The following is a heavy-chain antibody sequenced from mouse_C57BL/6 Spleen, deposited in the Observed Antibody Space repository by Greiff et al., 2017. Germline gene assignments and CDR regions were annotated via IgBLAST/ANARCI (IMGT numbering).Heavy chain of an antibody. J-gene: IGHJ2*01. D-gene: IGHD4-1*02. CDR3: ARNNWDPWGYFDY. V-gene: IGHV1-7*01. CDR1: GYTFTSYW. Sequence: VQLQQSGAELAKPGASVKLSCKASGYTFTSYWMHWVKQRPGQGLEWIGYINPSSGYTKSNQKFKDKATLTADKSSSTAYMQLSSLTYEDSAVYYCARNNWDPWGYFDYWGQGTTLTVSS. CDR2: INPSSGYT.